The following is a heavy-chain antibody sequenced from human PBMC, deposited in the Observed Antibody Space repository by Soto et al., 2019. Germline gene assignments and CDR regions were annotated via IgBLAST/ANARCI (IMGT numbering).Heavy chain of an antibody. CDR2: ISSSGSTI. Sequence: GGSLRLSCAASGFTFSDYYMSWIRQAPGKGLEWVSYISSSGSTIYYADSVKGRFTISRDNAKNSLYLQMNSLRAEDTAVYYCARSTIFGTSYDAFDIWGQGTMVTVSS. D-gene: IGHD3-3*01. CDR3: ARSTIFGTSYDAFDI. J-gene: IGHJ3*02. CDR1: GFTFSDYY. V-gene: IGHV3-11*01.